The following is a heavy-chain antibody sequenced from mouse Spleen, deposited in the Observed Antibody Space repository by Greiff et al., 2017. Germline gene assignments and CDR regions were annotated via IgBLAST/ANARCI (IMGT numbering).Heavy chain of an antibody. J-gene: IGHJ3*01. V-gene: IGHV5-12*02. Sequence: EVKLVESGGGLVQPGGSLKLSCATSGFTFSDYYMYWVRQTPEKRLEWVAYISNGGGSTYYPDTVKGRFTISRDNAKNTLYLQMSRLKSEDTAMYYCARPPYGYDGTWFAYWGQGTLVTVSA. CDR2: ISNGGGST. CDR1: GFTFSDYY. D-gene: IGHD2-2*01. CDR3: ARPPYGYDGTWFAY.